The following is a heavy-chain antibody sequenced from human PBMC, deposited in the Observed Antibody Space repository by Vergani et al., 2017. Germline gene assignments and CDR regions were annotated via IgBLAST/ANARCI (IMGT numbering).Heavy chain of an antibody. J-gene: IGHJ4*02. CDR3: AKEGGXYCSGGTCYSEY. Sequence: QVQLVESGGGVVQTGGSLILSCAASGFTFNSYGMHWVRQAPGKGLEWVASIRSDESRRYYGDSMEGPFTISRDNSKNTLYLQMKSLRPEDTAVYYCAKEGGXYCSGGTCYSEYWGQGTLVIVSS. V-gene: IGHV3-30*02. CDR1: GFTFNSYG. CDR2: IRSDESRR. D-gene: IGHD2-15*01.